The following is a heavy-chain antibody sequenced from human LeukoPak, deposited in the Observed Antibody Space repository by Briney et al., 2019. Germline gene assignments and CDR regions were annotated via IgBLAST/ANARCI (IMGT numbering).Heavy chain of an antibody. J-gene: IGHJ4*02. CDR2: ISSSGSTT. CDR3: AKEVRRFCSSTSCYGYNY. V-gene: IGHV3-48*04. D-gene: IGHD2-2*01. Sequence: GGSLRLSCAASGFTFSSYAMSWVRQAPGKGLEWVSYISSSGSTTYYADSVKGRFTISRDNAKNSLYLQMNSLRAEDTAVYYCAKEVRRFCSSTSCYGYNYWGQGTLVTVSS. CDR1: GFTFSSYA.